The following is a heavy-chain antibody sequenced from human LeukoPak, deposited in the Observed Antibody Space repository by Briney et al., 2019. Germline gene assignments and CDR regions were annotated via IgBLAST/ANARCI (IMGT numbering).Heavy chain of an antibody. CDR2: ISYDGSNK. CDR3: ARGSRDFWSGYSSEYYYYGMDV. CDR1: GFTFSSYA. D-gene: IGHD3-3*01. J-gene: IGHJ6*02. Sequence: GGSLRLSCAASGFTFSSYAMHWVRQAPGEGLEWVAVISYDGSNKYYADSVKGRFTISRDNSKNTLYLQMNSLRAEDTAVYYCARGSRDFWSGYSSEYYYYGMDVWGQGTTVTVSS. V-gene: IGHV3-30-3*01.